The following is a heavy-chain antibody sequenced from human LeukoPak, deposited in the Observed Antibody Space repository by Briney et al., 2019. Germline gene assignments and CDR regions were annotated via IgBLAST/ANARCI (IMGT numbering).Heavy chain of an antibody. CDR1: GGSISSYY. J-gene: IGHJ4*02. Sequence: PSETLSLTCTVSGGSISSYYWSWIRQPPGKGLEWIGYIYYSGGTNYNPSLKSRVTISVDTSKNQFSLKLSSVTAADTAVYYCAVRRFDYWGQGTLVTVSS. V-gene: IGHV4-59*12. CDR2: IYYSGGT. CDR3: AVRRFDY.